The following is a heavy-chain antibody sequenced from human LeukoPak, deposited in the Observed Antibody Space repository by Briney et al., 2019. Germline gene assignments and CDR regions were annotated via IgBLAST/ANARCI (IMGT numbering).Heavy chain of an antibody. D-gene: IGHD6-19*01. Sequence: GGSLRLSCAASGFTFSTYDVHWVRQATGKGLEWVSGTGTTGDTYYPGSLKGRFTISRDDVKNSLYLQMNSLRAGDTAVYFCARGRPGSGWGTLAFDIWGQGTLVTVSS. CDR3: ARGRPGSGWGTLAFDI. J-gene: IGHJ3*02. CDR2: TGTTGDT. CDR1: GFTFSTYD. V-gene: IGHV3-13*01.